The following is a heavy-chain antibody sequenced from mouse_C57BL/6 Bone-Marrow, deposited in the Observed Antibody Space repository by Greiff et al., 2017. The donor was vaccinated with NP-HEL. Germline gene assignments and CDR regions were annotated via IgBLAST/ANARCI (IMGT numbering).Heavy chain of an antibody. V-gene: IGHV3-1*01. CDR3: ARDPGITTGYFDV. CDR2: ISYSGST. CDR1: GYSITSGYD. J-gene: IGHJ1*03. D-gene: IGHD1-1*01. Sequence: EVKLVESGPGMVKPSQSLSLTCTVTGYSITSGYDWHWIRHFPENTLEWMGYISYSGSTNYNPSLKSRISITHDTSKNHFFLKLNSVTTEDTATYYCARDPGITTGYFDVWGTGTTVTVSS.